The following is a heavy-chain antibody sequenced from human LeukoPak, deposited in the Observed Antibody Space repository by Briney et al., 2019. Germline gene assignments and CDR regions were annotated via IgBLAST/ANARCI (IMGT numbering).Heavy chain of an antibody. CDR1: GFTFSNAW. V-gene: IGHV3-23*01. Sequence: GGSLRLSCAASGFTFSNAWMSWVRQAPGKGLEWVSAISGSGGSTYYADSVKGRFTISRDNSKNTLYLQMNSLRAEDTAVYYCAREMATTVDYWGQGTLVTVSS. J-gene: IGHJ4*02. CDR3: AREMATTVDY. CDR2: ISGSGGST. D-gene: IGHD5-24*01.